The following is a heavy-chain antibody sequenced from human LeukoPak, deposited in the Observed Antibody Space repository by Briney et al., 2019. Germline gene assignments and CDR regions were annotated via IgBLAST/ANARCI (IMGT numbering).Heavy chain of an antibody. CDR1: GFTFSNYW. J-gene: IGHJ4*02. V-gene: IGHV3-48*04. CDR2: ISSSSSTI. D-gene: IGHD4-17*01. CDR3: ARNGDYGSWYFDY. Sequence: GGSLRLSCAASGFTFSNYWMSWVRQAPGKGLEWVSYISSSSSTIYYADSVKGRFTISRDNAKNSLYLQMISLRAEDTAVYYCARNGDYGSWYFDYWGQGTLVTVSS.